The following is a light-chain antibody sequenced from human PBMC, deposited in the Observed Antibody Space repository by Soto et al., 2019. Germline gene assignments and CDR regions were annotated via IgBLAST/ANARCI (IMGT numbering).Light chain of an antibody. Sequence: QSVLTQPASLSGSPGQSTAISCTGTSSDVGGYNYVSWYQQHPGKAPKLMIYDVSNRPSGVSNRFSGSKSGNTASLTISGLQAEDEADYYCCSYTTSSTYVFGTGTKVTVL. CDR1: SSDVGGYNY. J-gene: IGLJ1*01. CDR3: CSYTTSSTYV. CDR2: DVS. V-gene: IGLV2-14*03.